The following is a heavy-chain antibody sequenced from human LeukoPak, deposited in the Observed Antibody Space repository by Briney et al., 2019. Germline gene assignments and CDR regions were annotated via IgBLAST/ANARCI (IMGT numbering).Heavy chain of an antibody. V-gene: IGHV4-34*01. J-gene: IGHJ4*02. CDR1: GGSFSGYY. CDR3: ARVSIPAADFDY. D-gene: IGHD2-2*01. Sequence: SSETLSLTCAVYGGSFSGYYWSWIRQPPGKGLEWIGEINHSGSTNYNPSLKSRVTISVDTSKNQFSLKLSSVTAADTAVYYCARVSIPAADFDYWGQGTLLTVSS. CDR2: INHSGST.